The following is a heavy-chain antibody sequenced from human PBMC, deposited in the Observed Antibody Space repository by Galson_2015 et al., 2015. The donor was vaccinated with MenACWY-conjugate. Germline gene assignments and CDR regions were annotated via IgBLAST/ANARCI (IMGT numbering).Heavy chain of an antibody. CDR2: ISSSSSTI. J-gene: IGHJ4*02. Sequence: SLRLSCAASGFTFSSYAMHWVRQAPGKGLEWVSYISSSSSTIYYADSVKGRFTISRDNAKNSLYLQMNSLRAEDTAVYYCARASYSSTWYFDYWGQGTLVTVSS. CDR3: ARASYSSTWYFDY. V-gene: IGHV3-48*03. CDR1: GFTFSSYA. D-gene: IGHD6-13*01.